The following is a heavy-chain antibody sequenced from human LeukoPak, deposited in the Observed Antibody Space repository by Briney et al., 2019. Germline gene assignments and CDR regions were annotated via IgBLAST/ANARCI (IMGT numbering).Heavy chain of an antibody. J-gene: IGHJ4*02. D-gene: IGHD6-19*01. V-gene: IGHV4-34*01. CDR3: ARAPSIAVAGKPLDYFDY. CDR2: INHSGST. CDR1: GGSFSGYY. Sequence: PSETLSLTCAVYGGSFSGYYWSWIRQPPGKGLEWIGEINHSGSTNYNPSLKSRVTISVDTSKNQFFLKLSSVTAADTAVYYCARAPSIAVAGKPLDYFDYWGQGTLVTVSS.